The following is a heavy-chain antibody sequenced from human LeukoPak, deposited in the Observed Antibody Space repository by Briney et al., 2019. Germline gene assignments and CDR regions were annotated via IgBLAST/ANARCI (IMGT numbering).Heavy chain of an antibody. CDR2: FDPEDGET. CDR1: GYTLTELS. CDR3: ATVRWELLWFDP. D-gene: IGHD1-26*01. Sequence: ASVKVSCKVSGYTLTELSMHWVRQAPGKGLERMGGFDPEDGETIYAQKFQGRVTMTEDTSTDTAYMELSSLRSEDTAVYYCATVRWELLWFDPWGQGTLVTVSS. J-gene: IGHJ5*02. V-gene: IGHV1-24*01.